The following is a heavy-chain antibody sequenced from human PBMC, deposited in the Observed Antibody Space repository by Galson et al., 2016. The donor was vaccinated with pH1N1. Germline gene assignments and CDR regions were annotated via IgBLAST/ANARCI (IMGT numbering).Heavy chain of an antibody. Sequence: SVKVSCKASGGTFNNYPISWLRQAPGHGLEWMGRIIPIFGTANYAQKFQGRVTITADKSTSTAYMELSSLRSEDTAVYYCARGQASVSTSYYYGMDVWGQGTLVTVS. J-gene: IGHJ6*02. V-gene: IGHV1-69*06. D-gene: IGHD4-11*01. CDR2: IIPIFGTA. CDR1: GGTFNNYP. CDR3: ARGQASVSTSYYYGMDV.